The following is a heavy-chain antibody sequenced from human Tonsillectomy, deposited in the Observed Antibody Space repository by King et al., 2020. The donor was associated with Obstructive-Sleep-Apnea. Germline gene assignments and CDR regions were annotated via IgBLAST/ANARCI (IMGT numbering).Heavy chain of an antibody. D-gene: IGHD3-16*01. CDR2: IKGDGSEK. J-gene: IGHJ4*02. V-gene: IGHV3-7*03. CDR3: ARDEGSIMRSHYY. CDR1: GFTLSGHW. Sequence: VQLVESGGALVQPGGSLRLSCAASGFTLSGHWMSWVRQAPGKGLEWLANIKGDGSEKYYVDSVKGRFTISRDNAKNSLYLQMNSLRAEDTAVYYCARDEGSIMRSHYYWGQGTLVTVSS.